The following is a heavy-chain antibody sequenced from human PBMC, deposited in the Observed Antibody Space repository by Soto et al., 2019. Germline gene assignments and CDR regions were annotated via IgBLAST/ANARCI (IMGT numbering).Heavy chain of an antibody. CDR2: INPNSGGT. D-gene: IGHD6-13*01. J-gene: IGHJ4*02. CDR3: AREKEGIEEAGLDY. CDR1: GYTFTGYY. Sequence: ASVRVSCKASGYTFTGYYMHWVRQAPGQGLEWMGWINPNSGGTNYAQKFQGRVTMTRDTSISTAYMELSRLRSDDTAVYYCAREKEGIEEAGLDYWGQRTPVIVSS. V-gene: IGHV1-2*02.